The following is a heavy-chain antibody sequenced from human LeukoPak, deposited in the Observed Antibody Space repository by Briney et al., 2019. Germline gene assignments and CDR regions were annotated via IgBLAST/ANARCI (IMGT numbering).Heavy chain of an antibody. CDR1: GGSISSYY. CDR3: ARGAAGYSYG. Sequence: PSETLFLTCTVSGGSISSYYWSWIRQPPGKGLEWIGYIYYSGSTNYNPSLKSRVTISVDASKNQFSLKLSSVTAADTAVYYCARGAAGYSYGWGQGTLVTVSS. V-gene: IGHV4-59*01. CDR2: IYYSGST. D-gene: IGHD5-18*01. J-gene: IGHJ4*02.